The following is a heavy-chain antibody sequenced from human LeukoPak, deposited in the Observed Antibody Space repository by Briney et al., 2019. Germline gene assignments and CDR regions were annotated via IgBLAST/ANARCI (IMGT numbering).Heavy chain of an antibody. CDR3: ARGRPYGDYFDY. V-gene: IGHV4-61*02. CDR2: VHANGRT. J-gene: IGHJ4*02. D-gene: IGHD4-17*01. CDR1: GGSIRSRDYY. Sequence: PSETLSLTCTVSGGSIRSRDYYWCWIRQSAGKGLEWIGRVHANGRTYYNPSLKSRLTLSLDASESQLSLKLSSVTAADTALYYCARGRPYGDYFDYWGQGARVTVSS.